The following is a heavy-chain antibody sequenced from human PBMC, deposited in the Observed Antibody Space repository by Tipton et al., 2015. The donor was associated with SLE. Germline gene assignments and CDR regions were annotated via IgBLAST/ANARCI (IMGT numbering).Heavy chain of an antibody. V-gene: IGHV3-49*04. Sequence: RSLRLSCTASGFTFGDYAMNWVRQAPGKGLEWVGFIRSKPYGGTTEYAASVKGRFTISRDDSKSIVYLQMNSLRIEDTAVYYCAKDHEWGELLWGQGTMVTVSS. D-gene: IGHD1-26*01. J-gene: IGHJ3*01. CDR1: GFTFGDYA. CDR3: AKDHEWGELL. CDR2: IRSKPYGGTT.